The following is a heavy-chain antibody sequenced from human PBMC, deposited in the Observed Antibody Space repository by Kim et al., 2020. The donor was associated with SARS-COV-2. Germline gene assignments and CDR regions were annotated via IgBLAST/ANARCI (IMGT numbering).Heavy chain of an antibody. CDR1: GFTFSSYA. J-gene: IGHJ6*02. D-gene: IGHD4-17*01. Sequence: GGSLRLSCAASGFTFSSYAMHWVRQAPGKGLEWVAVIWYDGSNKYYADSVKGRFTISRDNSKNTLYLQMNSLRAEDTAVYYCAKGITGTTVTTFYWYYYYYGMDVWGQGTTVTVSS. V-gene: IGHV3-33*06. CDR2: IWYDGSNK. CDR3: AKGITGTTVTTFYWYYYYYGMDV.